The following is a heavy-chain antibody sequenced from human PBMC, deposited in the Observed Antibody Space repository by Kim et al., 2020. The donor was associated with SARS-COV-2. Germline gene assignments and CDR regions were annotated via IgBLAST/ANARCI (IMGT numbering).Heavy chain of an antibody. CDR3: AKDSADYYDSSGYFDY. J-gene: IGHJ4*02. V-gene: IGHV3-33*06. CDR1: GFTFSSYG. D-gene: IGHD3-22*01. CDR2: IWYDGSNK. Sequence: GGSLRLSCAASGFTFSSYGMHWVRQAPGKGLEWVAVIWYDGSNKYYADSVKGRFTISRDNSKNTLYLQMNSLRAEDTAVYYCAKDSADYYDSSGYFDYWGQGTLVTVSS.